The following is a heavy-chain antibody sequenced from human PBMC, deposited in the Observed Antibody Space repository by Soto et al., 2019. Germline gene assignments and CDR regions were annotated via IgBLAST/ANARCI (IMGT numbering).Heavy chain of an antibody. Sequence: QVQLVQSGAGVRMPGASVNVSCKTSGYIFTNYGVAWVRQAPGQGLELVAWVSGYNGYPKQTQKFQGRVTVTTDTTTRTGYMELRNLRSDDTAVYYCARASAGALYDFWGQGPGVTAPS. V-gene: IGHV1-18*01. CDR1: GYIFTNYG. CDR2: VSGYNGYP. J-gene: IGHJ4*02. D-gene: IGHD6-19*01. CDR3: ARASAGALYDF.